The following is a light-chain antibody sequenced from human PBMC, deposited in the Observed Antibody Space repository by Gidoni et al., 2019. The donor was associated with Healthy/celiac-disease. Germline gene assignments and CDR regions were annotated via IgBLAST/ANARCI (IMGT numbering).Light chain of an antibody. J-gene: IGKJ2*01. CDR3: QQYGSSPYT. Sequence: EIVLTQSPGTLSLSPGARATRSCRASQSVSSSYLAWYQQKPGQAPRRLIYGASSRATGSPDRFSGSGAGTDCTLNISRLEPEDFAVYYCQQYGSSPYTFGQXTKLEIK. CDR1: QSVSSSY. V-gene: IGKV3-20*01. CDR2: GAS.